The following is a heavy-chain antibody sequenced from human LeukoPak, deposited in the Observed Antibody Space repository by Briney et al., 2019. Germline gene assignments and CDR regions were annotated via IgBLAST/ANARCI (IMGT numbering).Heavy chain of an antibody. Sequence: GGSLRLSCAASGFTFSTYAITWVRQGPGKGLEWVSAVRPDGDRTYYANSVKGRFTISRDNSKDTVYLQINGLRVEDTAVYYCAREQSGTRGWYTVDYWGQGTLVTVSS. CDR3: AREQSGTRGWYTVDY. CDR1: GFTFSTYA. CDR2: VRPDGDRT. V-gene: IGHV3-23*01. D-gene: IGHD6-19*01. J-gene: IGHJ4*02.